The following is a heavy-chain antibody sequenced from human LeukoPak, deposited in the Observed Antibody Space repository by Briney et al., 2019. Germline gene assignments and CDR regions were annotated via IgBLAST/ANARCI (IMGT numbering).Heavy chain of an antibody. CDR3: ARIGYSSSSLDY. J-gene: IGHJ4*02. Sequence: PGGSLRLSCAASGFTFSNYWMTWVRQATGKGLEWVANINQDGSVKYYVHSVKGRFTISRDNAKNSLYLQMNSLRAEDTAVYYCARIGYSSSSLDYWGQGTLVTVSS. CDR1: GFTFSNYW. CDR2: INQDGSVK. V-gene: IGHV3-7*01. D-gene: IGHD6-6*01.